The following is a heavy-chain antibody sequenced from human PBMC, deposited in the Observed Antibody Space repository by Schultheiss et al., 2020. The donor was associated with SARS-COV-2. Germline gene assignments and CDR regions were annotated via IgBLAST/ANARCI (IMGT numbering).Heavy chain of an antibody. CDR1: GFSLSTSGVG. J-gene: IGHJ4*02. CDR3: ARIRAPYSSSSFPLDY. D-gene: IGHD6-6*01. CDR2: IYWNDDK. Sequence: SGPTLVKPTQTLTLTCTFSGFSLSTSGVGVGWIRQPPGKALEWLALIYWNDDKRYSTSLKTRLTISKDTSKNQVVLTMTNMDPVDTATYYCARIRAPYSSSSFPLDYWGQGTLVTVSS. V-gene: IGHV2-5*01.